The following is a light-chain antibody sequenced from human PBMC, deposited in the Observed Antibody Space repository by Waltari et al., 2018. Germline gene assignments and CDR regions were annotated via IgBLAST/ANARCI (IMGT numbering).Light chain of an antibody. CDR2: VGS. CDR3: QHYLRLPVT. V-gene: IGKV3-20*01. J-gene: IGKJ1*01. Sequence: ELVLTQSPGTLSLSVGERATVSCRARESVSRALAWYQQKPGQAPRLLIYVGSTRATGIPDRFSGSGSGTDFSLTISRLEPDDFAVYYCQHYLRLPVTFGQGTTVEI. CDR1: ESVSRA.